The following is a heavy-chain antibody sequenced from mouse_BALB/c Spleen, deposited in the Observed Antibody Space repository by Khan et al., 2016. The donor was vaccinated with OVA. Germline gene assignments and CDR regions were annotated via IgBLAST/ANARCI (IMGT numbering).Heavy chain of an antibody. CDR2: ISYDGSN. CDR1: GYSITSGYY. CDR3: ARGGRRDAMDY. J-gene: IGHJ4*01. Sequence: EVELVESGPGLVKPSQSLSLTCSVTGYSITSGYYWNWIRQFPGNKLEWMGYISYDGSNNYNPSLKNRISITRDTSKNQFFLKLNSVTTEDTATHYCARGGRRDAMDYWGQGTSVTVSS. D-gene: IGHD2-12*01. V-gene: IGHV3-6*02.